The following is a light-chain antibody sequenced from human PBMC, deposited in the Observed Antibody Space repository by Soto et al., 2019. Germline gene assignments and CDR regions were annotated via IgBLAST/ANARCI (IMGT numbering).Light chain of an antibody. V-gene: IGKV1-5*03. CDR1: RDIRNW. J-gene: IGKJ5*01. CDR2: EVS. Sequence: DIQMTQSPSTLSASPGDRVMITCRASRDIRNWLAWYQQKPGKAPELLIFEVSNLKSGVPSRFSGSESGTHFTFTISSLQPEDIATYYCQQYHSLITFGRGTRLEIK. CDR3: QQYHSLIT.